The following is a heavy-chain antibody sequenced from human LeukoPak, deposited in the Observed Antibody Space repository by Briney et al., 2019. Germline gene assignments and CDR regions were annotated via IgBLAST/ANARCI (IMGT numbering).Heavy chain of an antibody. CDR1: GGSISSYY. CDR3: ARVKGYYYGSGSYSGFDY. Sequence: SETLSLTCSVSGGSISSYYWSWIRQPPGKGLEWIGEINHSGSTNYNPSLKSRVTISVDTSKNQFSLKLSSVTAADTAVYYCARVKGYYYGSGSYSGFDYWGQGTLVTVSS. CDR2: INHSGST. V-gene: IGHV4-34*01. D-gene: IGHD3-10*01. J-gene: IGHJ4*02.